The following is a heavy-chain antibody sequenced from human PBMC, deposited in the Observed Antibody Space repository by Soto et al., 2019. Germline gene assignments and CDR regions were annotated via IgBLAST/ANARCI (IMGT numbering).Heavy chain of an antibody. CDR1: GYSISSAYY. V-gene: IGHV4-38-2*01. CDR2: IHHSGST. CDR3: ARLTNMVTKKWFDH. J-gene: IGHJ5*02. Sequence: SETLSLTCAVSGYSISSAYYWGWIRQPPGEGLEWIGNIHHSGSTYYNPSLKSRVTISVDTSKNQFSLKMNSVTAADTAVYYCARLTNMVTKKWFDHWGQGTLVTVSS. D-gene: IGHD2-21*02.